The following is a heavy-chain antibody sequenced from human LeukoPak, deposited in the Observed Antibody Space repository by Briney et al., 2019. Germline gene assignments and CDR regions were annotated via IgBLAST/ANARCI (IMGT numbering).Heavy chain of an antibody. D-gene: IGHD3-22*01. Sequence: GGSLRLSCAASGFTFSSYAMNWVRQAPGKGLEWVSAISGSGGSTYYADSVKGRFTISRDNSKNTLYLQMNSLRAEDTAVYYCAKDWGATMIVVADDAFDIWGQGTMVTVSS. CDR3: AKDWGATMIVVADDAFDI. CDR1: GFTFSSYA. V-gene: IGHV3-23*01. J-gene: IGHJ3*02. CDR2: ISGSGGST.